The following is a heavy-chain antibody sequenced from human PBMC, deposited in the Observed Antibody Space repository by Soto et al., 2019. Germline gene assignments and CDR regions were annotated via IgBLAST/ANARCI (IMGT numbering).Heavy chain of an antibody. CDR3: ASGRLYCSSTSCYLDY. Sequence: QVQLVQSGAEVKKPGSSVKVSCKASGGTFSSYTISWVRQAPGQGLEWMGRIIPILGIANYAQKFQGRVTITADKSTSTAYMELSSLSSDDTAVYYCASGRLYCSSTSCYLDYWGQGTLVIVSS. CDR2: IIPILGIA. V-gene: IGHV1-69*02. D-gene: IGHD2-2*01. CDR1: GGTFSSYT. J-gene: IGHJ4*02.